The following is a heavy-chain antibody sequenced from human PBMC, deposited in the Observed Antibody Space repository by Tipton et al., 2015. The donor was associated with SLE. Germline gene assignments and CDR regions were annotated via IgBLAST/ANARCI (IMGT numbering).Heavy chain of an antibody. J-gene: IGHJ3*02. CDR1: GGSFSGYY. Sequence: TLSLTCAVYGGSFSGYYWSWIRQPPGKGLEWIGEINHSGSTNYNPSLKSRVTISVDTSKNQFSLKLSSVTAADTAVYYCARDRSWGSGSAFDIWGQGTMVTVSS. CDR2: INHSGST. CDR3: ARDRSWGSGSAFDI. V-gene: IGHV4-34*01. D-gene: IGHD3-10*01.